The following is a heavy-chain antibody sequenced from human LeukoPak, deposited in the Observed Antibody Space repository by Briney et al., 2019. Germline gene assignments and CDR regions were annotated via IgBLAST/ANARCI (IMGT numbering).Heavy chain of an antibody. CDR2: ISWNSGSI. J-gene: IGHJ4*02. CDR1: GFTFDDYA. Sequence: GRSLRLSCAASGFTFDDYAMHWVRQAPGKGLERVSGISWNSGSIGYADSVKGRFTISRDNAKNPLYLQMNSLRAEDTALYYCAKDTDYDPSYFDYWGQGTLVTVSS. D-gene: IGHD4-17*01. CDR3: AKDTDYDPSYFDY. V-gene: IGHV3-9*01.